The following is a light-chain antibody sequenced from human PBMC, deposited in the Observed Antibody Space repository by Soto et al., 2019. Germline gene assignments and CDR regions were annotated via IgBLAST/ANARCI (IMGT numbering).Light chain of an antibody. J-gene: IGKJ1*01. CDR1: QSISSW. V-gene: IGKV1-5*01. Sequence: DIRMTQSPPTLSASVGDRVTITCRASQSISSWLAWYQQRPGKAPNLLIYDVSSLESGVPSRFSGSGSGTEFTLTISSLQPDDFATYYCQQYTNYPWTFGQGTKVDIK. CDR2: DVS. CDR3: QQYTNYPWT.